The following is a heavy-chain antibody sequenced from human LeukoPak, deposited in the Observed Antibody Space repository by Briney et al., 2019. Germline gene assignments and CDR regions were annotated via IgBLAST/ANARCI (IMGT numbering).Heavy chain of an antibody. CDR2: ISGSSIYI. CDR1: GFTFSSYS. CDR3: ARAQWYIDV. J-gene: IGHJ4*02. Sequence: PGGSLRLSCAASGFTFSSYSMNWVRQAPGKGLEWVSSISGSSIYIYYADSVKGRFTISRDNAKNTLYLQMNSLRPEDTALYYCARAQWYIDVWGQGTLVTVSS. D-gene: IGHD6-19*01. V-gene: IGHV3-21*04.